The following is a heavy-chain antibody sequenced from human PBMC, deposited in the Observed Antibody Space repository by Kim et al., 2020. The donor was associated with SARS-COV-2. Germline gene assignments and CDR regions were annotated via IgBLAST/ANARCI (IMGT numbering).Heavy chain of an antibody. CDR1: GFSFGAYG. CDR3: RTDSEGIQDFDY. J-gene: IGHJ4*02. Sequence: GGSLRLSCAGSGFSFGAYGMNWVRQAPGKGLEWISHMNRGGSAKYSDAVMGRCTMSRDTVTKSVFLQMNSLRDEDTAVYYCRTDSEGIQDFDYWGQGRLVTV. CDR2: MNRGGSAK. V-gene: IGHV3-48*02.